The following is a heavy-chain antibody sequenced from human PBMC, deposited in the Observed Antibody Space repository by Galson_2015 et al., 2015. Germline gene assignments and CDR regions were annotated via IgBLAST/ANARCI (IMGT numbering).Heavy chain of an antibody. Sequence: LRLSCAASGFTFSRYDTHWVRQPTGKGLEWVSAIATGSDTYYSGSVKGRFTISRENAKNSLYLQMNSLRVGDTAVYYCIRGGETGFDYWGPGTLVTVSS. V-gene: IGHV3-13*04. D-gene: IGHD3-16*01. CDR3: IRGGETGFDY. CDR2: IATGSDT. CDR1: GFTFSRYD. J-gene: IGHJ4*02.